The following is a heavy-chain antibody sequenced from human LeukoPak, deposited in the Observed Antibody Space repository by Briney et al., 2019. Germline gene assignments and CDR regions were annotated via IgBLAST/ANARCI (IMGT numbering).Heavy chain of an antibody. Sequence: SETLSLTCTVSGGSISSHYWSWIRQPPGKGLEWIGYIYYSGSTNYNPSLKSRVTISVDTSKNQFSLKLSSVTAADTAVYYCARANSGYKVWYYYYYMDVWGKGTTVTVSS. D-gene: IGHD3-22*01. V-gene: IGHV4-59*11. CDR3: ARANSGYKVWYYYYYMDV. CDR2: IYYSGST. J-gene: IGHJ6*03. CDR1: GGSISSHY.